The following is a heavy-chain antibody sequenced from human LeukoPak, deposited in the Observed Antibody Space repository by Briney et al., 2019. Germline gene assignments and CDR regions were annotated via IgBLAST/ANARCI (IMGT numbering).Heavy chain of an antibody. CDR1: GYSFTSYW. V-gene: IGHV5-51*01. CDR3: ARHPTTGVPAYWYFDL. D-gene: IGHD7-27*01. Sequence: GESLKISCKGSGYSFTSYWIGWVRQMPGKGLEGMGIFYPGDSDTRYSPSFQGQVTISADKSISTAYLQCSSLKASDTAMYYCARHPTTGVPAYWYFDLWGRGTLVTVSS. CDR2: FYPGDSDT. J-gene: IGHJ2*01.